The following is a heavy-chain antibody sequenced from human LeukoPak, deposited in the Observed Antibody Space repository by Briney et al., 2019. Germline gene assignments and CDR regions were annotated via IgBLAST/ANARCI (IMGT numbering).Heavy chain of an antibody. V-gene: IGHV5-51*03. CDR2: IYPGDSDT. Sequence: PGESLKISCKGSGYSFTSYWIGWVRQMPGKGLEWMGIIYPGDSDTRYSPSFQGQVTISADKSISTAYLQWSSLKASDTAMYYCARPHIAAAGKETDYFDYWGQGTLVTVSS. CDR3: ARPHIAAAGKETDYFDY. D-gene: IGHD6-13*01. J-gene: IGHJ4*02. CDR1: GYSFTSYW.